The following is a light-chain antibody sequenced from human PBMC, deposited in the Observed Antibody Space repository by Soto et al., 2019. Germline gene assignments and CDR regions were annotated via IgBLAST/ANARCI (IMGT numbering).Light chain of an antibody. Sequence: SVFTQSPVRLSFSPREIGTLSFRSSQSVSSSYLAWYQQKPGQAPRLLIYGASSRATGIPDRFSGSGSGTDFTLTISRLEPEDFAVYYCQQYGSSPRTFGQGTKVDIK. J-gene: IGKJ1*01. V-gene: IGKV3-20*01. CDR2: GAS. CDR3: QQYGSSPRT. CDR1: QSVSSSY.